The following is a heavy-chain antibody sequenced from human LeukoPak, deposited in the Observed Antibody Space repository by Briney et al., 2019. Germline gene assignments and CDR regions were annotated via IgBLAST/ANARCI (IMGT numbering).Heavy chain of an antibody. D-gene: IGHD5-12*01. Sequence: GGSLRLSCAASGFTFSSYAMDWVRQAPGKGLEWVAVISYDGSNKYYADSVKGRFTISRDNSKNTLYLQMDSLRTEDTAVYYCARPYGGYVDYYFDYWGQGTLVTVSS. J-gene: IGHJ4*02. CDR3: ARPYGGYVDYYFDY. CDR2: ISYDGSNK. CDR1: GFTFSSYA. V-gene: IGHV3-30-3*01.